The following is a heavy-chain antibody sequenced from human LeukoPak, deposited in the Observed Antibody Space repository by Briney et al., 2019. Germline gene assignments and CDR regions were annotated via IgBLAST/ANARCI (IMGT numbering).Heavy chain of an antibody. V-gene: IGHV4-34*01. D-gene: IGHD2-21*01. CDR3: ARFIPWALDI. CDR1: GGSFSGYY. J-gene: IGHJ3*02. CDR2: INHSGST. Sequence: SETLSLTCAVYGGSFSGYYWSWIRQPPGKGLEWIGEINHSGSTNYNPSLKSRVTISVDTSKNQFSLKLSSVTAADTAVYYCARFIPWALDIWGQGIMVTISS.